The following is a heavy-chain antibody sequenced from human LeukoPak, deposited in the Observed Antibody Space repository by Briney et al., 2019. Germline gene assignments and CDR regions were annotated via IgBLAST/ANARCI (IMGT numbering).Heavy chain of an antibody. CDR2: IRYDGSNK. V-gene: IGHV3-30*02. Sequence: GGSLRLSCAASGFTFSSYGMHWVRQAPGKGLEWVAFIRYDGSNKYYADSVKGRFTISRDNSKNTLYLQMNSLRAEDTAVYYCAKDRDYYDSSGYYFDYWGQGTLVTVSS. D-gene: IGHD3-22*01. J-gene: IGHJ4*02. CDR3: AKDRDYYDSSGYYFDY. CDR1: GFTFSSYG.